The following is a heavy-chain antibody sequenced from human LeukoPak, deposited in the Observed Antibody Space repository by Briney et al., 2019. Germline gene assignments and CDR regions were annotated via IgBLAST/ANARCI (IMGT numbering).Heavy chain of an antibody. CDR1: GFTFSNYW. J-gene: IGHJ5*02. D-gene: IGHD3-22*01. CDR2: INSDGINT. V-gene: IGHV3-74*01. CDR3: ARDLGQYYDTSDNWFDP. Sequence: GGSLILSCAASGFTFSNYWMHWVRQAPGKGLVWVSRINSDGINTSYADSVKGRFTISRDNAKNTLNLQMNSLRAEDTAVYYCARDLGQYYDTSDNWFDPWGQGTLVTVSS.